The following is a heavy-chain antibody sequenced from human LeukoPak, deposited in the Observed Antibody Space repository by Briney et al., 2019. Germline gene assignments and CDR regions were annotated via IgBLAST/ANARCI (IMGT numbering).Heavy chain of an antibody. CDR2: IRSKANNYAT. Sequence: PGGSLRLSCAASGFTFSGSAMHWVRQASGRGLEWVGRIRSKANNYATTYGASVKGRFTISRDDSKNTAYLQMNSLKTEDTAVYYCSRLGHDTLTGPIHDWGPGPLVTVSS. CDR3: SRLGHDTLTGPIHD. J-gene: IGHJ1*01. D-gene: IGHD3-9*01. V-gene: IGHV3-73*01. CDR1: GFTFSGSA.